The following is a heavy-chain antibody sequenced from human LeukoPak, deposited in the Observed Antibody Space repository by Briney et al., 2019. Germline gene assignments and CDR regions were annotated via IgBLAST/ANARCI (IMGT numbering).Heavy chain of an antibody. V-gene: IGHV1-18*01. CDR2: ISAYNGNT. D-gene: IGHD3-16*02. J-gene: IGHJ4*02. Sequence: ASVKVSCKASGYTFTSYGISWVRQAPGQGLEWMGWISAYNGNTNYAQKLQGRVTMTTDTSTSTAYMELRSLRSDDTAVYYCARVYYDYVWGSYRAYDSWGQGTLVTVSS. CDR1: GYTFTSYG. CDR3: ARVYYDYVWGSYRAYDS.